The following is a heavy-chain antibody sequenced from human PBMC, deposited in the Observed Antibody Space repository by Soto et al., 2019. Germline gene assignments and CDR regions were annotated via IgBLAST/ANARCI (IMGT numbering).Heavy chain of an antibody. CDR3: ARDDEYSGNGMDV. D-gene: IGHD3-10*01. J-gene: IGHJ6*02. CDR2: ILNDGSNR. V-gene: IGHV3-33*01. Sequence: QVQLVESGGGVVQPGRSLRLSCAASEFTFSNYGMHWVRQAPGKGLEWVAVILNDGSNRYQADSVKDRFTISRDNSKNTLYLQTNSLRAEDTAVYYCARDDEYSGNGMDVWGQGTTVTVS. CDR1: EFTFSNYG.